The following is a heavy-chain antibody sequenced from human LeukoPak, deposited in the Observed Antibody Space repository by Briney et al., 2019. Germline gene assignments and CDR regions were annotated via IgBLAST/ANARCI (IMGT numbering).Heavy chain of an antibody. CDR3: ARGGLNSFDP. CDR1: GLTFSRYV. J-gene: IGHJ5*02. CDR2: LSASGGST. V-gene: IGHV3-23*01. D-gene: IGHD2-21*01. Sequence: GGSLRLSCASSGLTFSRYVMGWVRQAPGKGLEWVSTLSASGGSTFYAASVKGRFTVSRDNSKNTLFLQMNSLRAEDTAVYYCARGGLNSFDPWGQGTLVTVSS.